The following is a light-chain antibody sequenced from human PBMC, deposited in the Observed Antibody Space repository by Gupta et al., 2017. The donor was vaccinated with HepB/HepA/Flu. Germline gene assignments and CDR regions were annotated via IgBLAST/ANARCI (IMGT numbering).Light chain of an antibody. J-gene: IGLJ2*01. CDR3: HSRDSSGNHVV. CDR2: GKN. CDR1: CLRSYY. Sequence: SSELTQDPAVSVALGPTVRITCQGDCLRSYYASWYQQKPGQAPVLLIYGKNNRPSGIPDRISCSNSGDTASLTITLAQAEDEADYYCHSRDSSGNHVVFGGGTKLTVL. V-gene: IGLV3-19*01.